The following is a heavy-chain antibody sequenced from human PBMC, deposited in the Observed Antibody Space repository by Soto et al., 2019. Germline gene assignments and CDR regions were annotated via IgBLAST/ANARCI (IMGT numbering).Heavy chain of an antibody. Sequence: SLRLSCAASGFTLSRYGIHWVRQAPGKGLEWVALISSDATNKYYVDSVKGRSTICRDNSKNTLYLQMNSLRVEDTAVYYCAKDWDYVIPVRYYFYGMDVWGQGTTVTVSS. CDR3: AKDWDYVIPVRYYFYGMDV. V-gene: IGHV3-30*18. J-gene: IGHJ6*02. CDR2: ISSDATNK. CDR1: GFTLSRYG. D-gene: IGHD3-10*02.